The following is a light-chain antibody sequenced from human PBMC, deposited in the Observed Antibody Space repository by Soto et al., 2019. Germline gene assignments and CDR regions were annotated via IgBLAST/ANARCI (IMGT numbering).Light chain of an antibody. CDR1: SSDVGGDIY. J-gene: IGLJ1*01. CDR2: DVS. CDR3: SSYRSSTYV. Sequence: QSALTQPASVSGSPGQSITISCTGTSSDVGGDIYVSWYQQHPGKAPKLLIYDVSDRPSGVSNRFPGSKSGNTASLTISGLQAEDEADYYCSSYRSSTYVFGTGTKLTVL. V-gene: IGLV2-14*01.